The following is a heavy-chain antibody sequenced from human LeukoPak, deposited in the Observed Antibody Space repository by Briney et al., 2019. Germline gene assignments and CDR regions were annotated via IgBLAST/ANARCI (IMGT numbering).Heavy chain of an antibody. CDR2: IIPILGIA. J-gene: IGHJ6*04. Sequence: SVKVSCKASGGTFSSYAISWVRQAPGQGLEWMGRIIPILGIANYAQKFQGRVTITADKSTSTAYMELSSLRSEDTAVYYCAREERGLGYCSGGSCYFAFDIWGKGTTVTVSS. CDR1: GGTFSSYA. CDR3: AREERGLGYCSGGSCYFAFDI. D-gene: IGHD2-15*01. V-gene: IGHV1-69*04.